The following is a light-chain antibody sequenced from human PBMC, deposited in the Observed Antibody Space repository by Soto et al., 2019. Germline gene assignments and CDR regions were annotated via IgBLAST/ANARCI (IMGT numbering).Light chain of an antibody. Sequence: EIVLTQSPGTLSLSPGERATLFCRASQSVSSSYLAWYQQKPGQAPRLLIYGASSRATGIPDRFSGSGSGTDFTLTISRLESEDFAVDYCQQYGSSPSTFGQGTKLEIK. CDR1: QSVSSSY. CDR2: GAS. V-gene: IGKV3-20*01. J-gene: IGKJ2*01. CDR3: QQYGSSPST.